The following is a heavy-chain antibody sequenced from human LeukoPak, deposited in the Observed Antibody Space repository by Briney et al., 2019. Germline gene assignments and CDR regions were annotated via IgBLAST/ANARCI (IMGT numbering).Heavy chain of an antibody. Sequence: ASVKVSCKASGYTFTSYGIHWVRQAPGQGLDWMGWINTNTGNPTYAQGFTGRFIFSLDTSVSTAYLQISSLKAEDSAIYYCARTIAVAGYMDVWGKGTTVTVSS. J-gene: IGHJ6*03. D-gene: IGHD6-19*01. CDR2: INTNTGNP. CDR3: ARTIAVAGYMDV. V-gene: IGHV7-4-1*02. CDR1: GYTFTSYG.